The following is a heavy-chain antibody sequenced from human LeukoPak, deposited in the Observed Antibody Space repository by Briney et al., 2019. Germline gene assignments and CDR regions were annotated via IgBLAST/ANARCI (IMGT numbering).Heavy chain of an antibody. CDR3: ARLVRDFLTHTRGVNYWFDP. CDR1: GGSISSSSYY. CDR2: IYYSGST. D-gene: IGHD3-10*01. V-gene: IGHV4-39*01. J-gene: IGHJ5*02. Sequence: PSETLSLTCTVSGGSISSSSYYWGWIRQPPGKGLEWIGSIYYSGSTYYNPSLKSRVTISVDTSKNQFSLKLSSVTAADTAVYYCARLVRDFLTHTRGVNYWFDPWGQGTLVTVSS.